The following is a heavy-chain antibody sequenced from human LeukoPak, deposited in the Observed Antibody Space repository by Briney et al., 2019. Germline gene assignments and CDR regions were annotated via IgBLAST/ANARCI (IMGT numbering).Heavy chain of an antibody. J-gene: IGHJ4*02. CDR3: AKGTGGIVVVPAAPRPAGPVLYYFDY. CDR1: GFTLNKYC. V-gene: IGHV3-30*18. Sequence: GGSLSPSFAAPGFTLNKYCMQLGRPAPGQGEGGVAVISYGGNNKYFEDSVKGRFTISRDNSKNTLYLQMNSLRAEDTAVYYCAKGTGGIVVVPAAPRPAGPVLYYFDYWGQGTLVTVSS. D-gene: IGHD2-2*01. CDR2: ISYGGNNK.